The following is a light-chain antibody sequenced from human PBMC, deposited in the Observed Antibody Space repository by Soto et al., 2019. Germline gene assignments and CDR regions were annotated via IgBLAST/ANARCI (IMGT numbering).Light chain of an antibody. V-gene: IGKV3-15*01. CDR1: QSVSSN. Sequence: EIVLTQSPGTLSVSPGERATLSCRASQSVSSNLAWYQQKPGQAPRLLIYGASTRATGIPARFSGSGSGTEFTLTISSLQSEDFAVYYCQQYNDWPPRRTFGQGTKVDIK. CDR3: QQYNDWPPRRT. CDR2: GAS. J-gene: IGKJ1*01.